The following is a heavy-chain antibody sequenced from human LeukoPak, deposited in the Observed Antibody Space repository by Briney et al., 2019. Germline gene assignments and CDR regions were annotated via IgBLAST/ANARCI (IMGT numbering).Heavy chain of an antibody. CDR2: INPNSGGT. V-gene: IGHV1-2*02. J-gene: IGHJ4*02. Sequence: ASVKVSCKASGYTFTGYYMHWVRQAPGQGLEWMGWINPNSGGTNYAQKFQGRVIMTRDTSISTAYMELSRLRSDDTAVYYCARVKVPIVLMVYATLGSFDYWGQGTLVTVSS. CDR1: GYTFTGYY. D-gene: IGHD2-8*01. CDR3: ARVKVPIVLMVYATLGSFDY.